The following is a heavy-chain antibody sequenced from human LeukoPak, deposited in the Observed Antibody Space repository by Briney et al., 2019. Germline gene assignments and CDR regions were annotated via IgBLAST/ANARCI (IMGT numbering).Heavy chain of an antibody. D-gene: IGHD5-18*01. Sequence: ASVKFSCKASGYTFTGYYMHWVRPAPGQGLEWMGRINPNSGGTNYAQKFQGRVTMTRDTSISTAYMELSRLRSDDTAVYYCARGYSYGFDYWGQGTLVTVSS. CDR2: INPNSGGT. J-gene: IGHJ4*02. V-gene: IGHV1-2*06. CDR3: ARGYSYGFDY. CDR1: GYTFTGYY.